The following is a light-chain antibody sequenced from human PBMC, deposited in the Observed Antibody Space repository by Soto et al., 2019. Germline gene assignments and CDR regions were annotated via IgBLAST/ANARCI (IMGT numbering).Light chain of an antibody. V-gene: IGLV2-14*01. CDR1: SSDVGGYKY. CDR3: SSYTSSSSYV. CDR2: DVT. Sequence: QSALTQPASVSGSPGQSITISCTGTSSDVGGYKYVSWYQQHPDKAPKLIIYDVTNRPSGISNRFSGSKSGNTASLTISGLQAEDEADYYCSSYTSSSSYVFGTGTKVIVL. J-gene: IGLJ1*01.